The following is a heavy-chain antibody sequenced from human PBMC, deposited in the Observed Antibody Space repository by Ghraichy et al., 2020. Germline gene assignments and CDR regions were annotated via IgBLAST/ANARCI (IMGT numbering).Heavy chain of an antibody. CDR2: INGGGTST. J-gene: IGHJ4*02. CDR3: ANVTGYNWFAY. V-gene: IGHV3-74*01. D-gene: IGHD1-1*01. Sequence: GGSLRLSCAASGFTFNNYWMHWVRQAPGKGLVWVSRINGGGTSTNYADSVKGRFTISRDNAKNTLYLQMNSLRAEDTAVYYCANVTGYNWFAYWGQGTLVIVSS. CDR1: GFTFNNYW.